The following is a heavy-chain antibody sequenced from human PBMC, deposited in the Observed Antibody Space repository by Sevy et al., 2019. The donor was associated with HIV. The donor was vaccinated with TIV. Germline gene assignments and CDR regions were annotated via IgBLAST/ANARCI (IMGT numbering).Heavy chain of an antibody. CDR2: ITNIGSSI. V-gene: IGHV3-48*03. D-gene: IGHD4-17*01. Sequence: GGSLRLSCTASGFTFSSYEMNWVRQAPGKGLEWVSYITNIGSSIYYSDSVRGRFTVSRDNAKNSLYLQMKSLRAEDTAVYYCARDLPPSATTVAHFDYWGRGTLVTVSS. CDR1: GFTFSSYE. CDR3: ARDLPPSATTVAHFDY. J-gene: IGHJ4*02.